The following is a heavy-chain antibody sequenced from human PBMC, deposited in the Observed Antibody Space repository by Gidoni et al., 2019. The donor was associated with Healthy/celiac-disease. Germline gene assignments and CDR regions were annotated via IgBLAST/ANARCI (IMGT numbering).Heavy chain of an antibody. J-gene: IGHJ4*02. CDR1: GFTFADYA. CDR3: AKASYDFWSGSYFDY. V-gene: IGHV3-9*01. D-gene: IGHD3-3*01. CDR2: ISWNSGSI. Sequence: EVQLVESGGGLVQPGRSLRLSCAASGFTFADYAMHWVRQAPGKGLEWVSGISWNSGSIGYADSVKGRFTISRDNAKNSLYLQMNSLRAEDTALYYCAKASYDFWSGSYFDYWGQGTLVTVSS.